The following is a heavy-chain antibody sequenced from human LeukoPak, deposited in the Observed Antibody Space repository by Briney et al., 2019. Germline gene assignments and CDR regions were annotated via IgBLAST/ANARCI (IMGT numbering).Heavy chain of an antibody. CDR1: GFIFSRFW. CDR2: IKEDGSEK. V-gene: IGHV3-7*01. Sequence: GGSLRLSCAASGFIFSRFWMSWVRQAPGKGLEWVAKIKEDGSEKYYAGSLKGRFAISRDNARNSLYLQMNSLRAEDTAVYYCVRESSGYYYEDAFDIWGQGTMVTVSS. D-gene: IGHD5-12*01. J-gene: IGHJ3*02. CDR3: VRESSGYYYEDAFDI.